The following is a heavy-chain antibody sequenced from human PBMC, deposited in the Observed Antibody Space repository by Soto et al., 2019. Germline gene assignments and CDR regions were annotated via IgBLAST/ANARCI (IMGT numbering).Heavy chain of an antibody. Sequence: QVQLVQSGAEVKKPGSSVKVSCKASGGTFSSYTISWVRQAPGQGLEWMGRIIPLLGIANYAQKFQGRVTITADKSTSTAYMELSSLRSEDTAVYYCARGNQQQLALYNWFDPWGQGTLVTVSS. CDR2: IIPLLGIA. V-gene: IGHV1-69*02. J-gene: IGHJ5*02. CDR3: ARGNQQQLALYNWFDP. D-gene: IGHD6-13*01. CDR1: GGTFSSYT.